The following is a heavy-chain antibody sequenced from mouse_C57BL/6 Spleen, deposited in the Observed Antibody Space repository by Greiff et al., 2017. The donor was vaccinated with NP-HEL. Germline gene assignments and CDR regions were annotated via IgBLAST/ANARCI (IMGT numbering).Heavy chain of an antibody. Sequence: QVTLKESGPGILQPSQTLSLTCSFSGFSLSTFGMGVGWIRQPSGKGLEWLAHIWWDDDKYYNPALKSRLTISKDTSKNQVFLKIANVDTADTATYYCARIGPYYSNYYYAMDYWGQGTSVTVSS. CDR3: ARIGPYYSNYYYAMDY. D-gene: IGHD2-5*01. CDR1: GFSLSTFGMG. V-gene: IGHV8-8*01. J-gene: IGHJ4*01. CDR2: IWWDDDK.